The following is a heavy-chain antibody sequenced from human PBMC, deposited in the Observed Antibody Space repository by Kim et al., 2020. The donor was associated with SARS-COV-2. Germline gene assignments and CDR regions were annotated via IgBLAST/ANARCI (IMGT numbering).Heavy chain of an antibody. CDR1: GFTFSSYA. V-gene: IGHV3-23*01. Sequence: GGSLRLSCGASGFTFSSYAMTWVRQAPGKGLEWVSAVSRSTGTTYYADSVKGRFTISRDNSKNTLYLQMNSLRAEDTDVYYCAKAEAHCTGAGCQSLRGAFDIWGQGTMVTVSS. D-gene: IGHD2-8*02. CDR2: VSRSTGTT. CDR3: AKAEAHCTGAGCQSLRGAFDI. J-gene: IGHJ3*02.